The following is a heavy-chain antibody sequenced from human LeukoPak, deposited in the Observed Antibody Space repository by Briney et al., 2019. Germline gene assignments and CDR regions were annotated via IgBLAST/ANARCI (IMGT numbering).Heavy chain of an antibody. CDR3: ASDGIAVGRGIGYFDY. Sequence: GGSLRLSCAASGFTFRSYGMHWVRQAPGKGLEWVAVIWYDGSNKYYADSVKGRFTISRDNSENTLYLQMNSLRAEDTALYYCASDGIAVGRGIGYFDYWGQGTLVTVSS. V-gene: IGHV3-33*01. J-gene: IGHJ4*02. CDR1: GFTFRSYG. CDR2: IWYDGSNK. D-gene: IGHD6-13*01.